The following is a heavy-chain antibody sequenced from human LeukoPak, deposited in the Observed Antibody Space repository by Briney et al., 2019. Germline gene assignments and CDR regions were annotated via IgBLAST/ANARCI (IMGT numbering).Heavy chain of an antibody. D-gene: IGHD2-2*01. V-gene: IGHV3-21*01. CDR1: GFTFSSYS. Sequence: GGSLRLSCAASGFTFSSYSMNWVRQAPGKGLEWVSSISSSSSYIYYADSVKGRFTISRDNAKNSLYLQMNSLRAEDTVVYYCARDQESYCSSPSCPYDYWGQGTLVTVSS. CDR2: ISSSSSYI. CDR3: ARDQESYCSSPSCPYDY. J-gene: IGHJ4*02.